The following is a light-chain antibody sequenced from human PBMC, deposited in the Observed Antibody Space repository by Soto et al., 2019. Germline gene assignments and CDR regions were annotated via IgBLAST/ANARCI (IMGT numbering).Light chain of an antibody. V-gene: IGKV1-33*01. J-gene: IGKJ1*01. CDR1: QDISNY. CDR2: DAS. CDR3: QQYDNLLQGTS. Sequence: DIQMTQSPSSLSASVGDRVTITCQASQDISNYLNWYQQKQGKAPKLLIYDASNLETGVPSRFSGSGSRTDFTFTISSLQPEDIATYYCQQYDNLLQGTSFGQGTKVEIK.